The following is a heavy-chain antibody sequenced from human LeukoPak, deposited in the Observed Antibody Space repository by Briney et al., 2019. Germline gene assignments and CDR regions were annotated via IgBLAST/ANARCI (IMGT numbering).Heavy chain of an antibody. V-gene: IGHV4-39*01. J-gene: IGHJ4*02. Sequence: SETLSLTCTVSGGSISSSSYYWGWIRQPPGKGLEWIGSIYYSGSTYYNPSLKSRVTISVDTSKNQFSLKLSSVTAAVTAVDYWGKHIVQYYYDSSGYFDYWGQGTLVTVSS. CDR1: GGSISSSSYY. CDR3: GKHIVQYYYDSSGYFDY. CDR2: IYYSGST. D-gene: IGHD3-22*01.